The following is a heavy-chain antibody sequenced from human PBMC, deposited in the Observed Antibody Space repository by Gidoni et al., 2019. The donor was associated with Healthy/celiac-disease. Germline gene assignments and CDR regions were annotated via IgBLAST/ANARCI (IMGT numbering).Heavy chain of an antibody. D-gene: IGHD3-16*02. CDR3: ARLMITFGGVISEYYFDY. V-gene: IGHV4-39*01. CDR2: NFFMGST. Sequence: QLQLQASGPGLVKPSETLSLTCTVSGGSISSSSYYWGWIRQPPGKGLEWIGSNFFMGSTYYNPSLKSRVTISVDTSKNQFSLKLSSVTAADTAVYYCARLMITFGGVISEYYFDYWGQGTLVTVSS. J-gene: IGHJ4*02. CDR1: GGSISSSSYY.